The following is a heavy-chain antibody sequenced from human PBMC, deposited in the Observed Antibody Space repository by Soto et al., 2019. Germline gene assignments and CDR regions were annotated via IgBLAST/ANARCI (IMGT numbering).Heavy chain of an antibody. CDR2: IFHSGNA. V-gene: IGHV4-61*01. D-gene: IGHD2-15*01. Sequence: SETLSLTCTVSGGSVSSVSYYWSWIRQSPGKRLEWIGFIFHSGNAKYNPSLKSRVTMSIDTSRNQISLSLDSVTAADTAIYFCARAHAPTLPFDSWGQGTLVTVSS. J-gene: IGHJ4*01. CDR3: ARAHAPTLPFDS. CDR1: GGSVSSVSYY.